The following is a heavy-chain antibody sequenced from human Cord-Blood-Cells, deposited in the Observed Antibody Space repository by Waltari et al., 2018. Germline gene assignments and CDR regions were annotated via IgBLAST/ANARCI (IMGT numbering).Heavy chain of an antibody. J-gene: IGHJ4*02. Sequence: EVQLVESGGGLVKPGGSLRLSCAASGFTFSSYSMNWVRQAPGEGLEWVSSISSSSSYIYYADSVKGRFTISRDNAKNSLYLQMNSLRAEDTAVYYCARVGIPAYFDYWGQGTLVTVSS. CDR3: ARVGIPAYFDY. CDR1: GFTFSSYS. V-gene: IGHV3-21*01. D-gene: IGHD5-18*01. CDR2: ISSSSSYI.